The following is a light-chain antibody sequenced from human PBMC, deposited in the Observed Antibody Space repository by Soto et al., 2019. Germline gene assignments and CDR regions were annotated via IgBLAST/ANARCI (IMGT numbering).Light chain of an antibody. Sequence: QSVLTQPASGSGAPGQSISISCPGTGRDIGGYDYVSWYQQRPGKAPKLMIYEVRYRPSGVSNRFSGSKSGNTASLTISGLQAEDEAVYYCCSYTRTSNHYFFGSGTKVTVL. CDR3: CSYTRTSNHYF. V-gene: IGLV2-14*01. J-gene: IGLJ1*01. CDR1: GRDIGGYDY. CDR2: EVR.